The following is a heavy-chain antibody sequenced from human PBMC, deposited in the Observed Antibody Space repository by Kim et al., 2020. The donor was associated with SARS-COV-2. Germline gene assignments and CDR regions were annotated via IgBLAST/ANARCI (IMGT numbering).Heavy chain of an antibody. CDR1: GFTFSSYA. Sequence: GGFLRLSCSASGFTFSSYAMHWVRQAPGKGLEYVSAISSNGGSTYYADSVKGRFTISRDNSKNTLYLQMSSLRAEDTAVYYCVKRDIVATPRGYYFDYWGQGTLVTVSS. CDR2: ISSNGGST. CDR3: VKRDIVATPRGYYFDY. V-gene: IGHV3-64D*09. D-gene: IGHD5-12*01. J-gene: IGHJ4*02.